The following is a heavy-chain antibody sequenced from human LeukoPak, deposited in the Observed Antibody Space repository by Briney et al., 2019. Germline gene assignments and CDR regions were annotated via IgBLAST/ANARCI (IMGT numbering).Heavy chain of an antibody. J-gene: IGHJ3*02. CDR3: AKSYSNSRRDAFDI. V-gene: IGHV3-23*01. CDR2: ISGGGGAT. Sequence: GGSLRLSCAASGCIFSSYAMSWVRQAPGKGLEWVSAISGGGGATYHADSGKGRFTISRDNSKNTLYLQMNSLRAEDTAVYYCAKSYSNSRRDAFDIWGQGTMVTVSS. CDR1: GCIFSSYA. D-gene: IGHD6-6*01.